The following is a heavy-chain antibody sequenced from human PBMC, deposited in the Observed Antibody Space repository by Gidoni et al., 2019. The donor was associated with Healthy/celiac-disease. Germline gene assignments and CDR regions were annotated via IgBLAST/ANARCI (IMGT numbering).Heavy chain of an antibody. J-gene: IGHJ6*02. CDR1: GGTFSSYA. V-gene: IGHV1-69*04. Sequence: QVQLVQSGAEGKKPGSSEKVSCKASGGTFSSYAISWVRQAPGQGLEWMGRIIPILGIANYAQKFQGRVTITADKSTSTAYMELSSLRSEDTAVYYCARAASGTSLYYYGMDVWGQGTTVTVSS. CDR3: ARAASGTSLYYYGMDV. CDR2: IIPILGIA. D-gene: IGHD1-1*01.